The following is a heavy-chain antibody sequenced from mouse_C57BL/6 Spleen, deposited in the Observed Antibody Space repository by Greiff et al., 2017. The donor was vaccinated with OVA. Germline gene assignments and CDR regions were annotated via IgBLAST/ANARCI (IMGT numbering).Heavy chain of an antibody. D-gene: IGHD1-1*01. CDR1: GFTFSSYA. V-gene: IGHV5-4*01. J-gene: IGHJ2*01. Sequence: EVQGVESGGGLVKPGGSLKLSCAASGFTFSSYAMSWVRQTPEKRLEWVATISDGGSYTYYPDNVKGRFTISRDNAKNNLYLQMSHLKSEDTAMYYCARAIYYYGSSSYFDYWGQGTTLTVSS. CDR2: ISDGGSYT. CDR3: ARAIYYYGSSSYFDY.